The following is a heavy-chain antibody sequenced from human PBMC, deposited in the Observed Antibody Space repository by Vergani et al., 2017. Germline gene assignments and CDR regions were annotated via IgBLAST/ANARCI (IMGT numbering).Heavy chain of an antibody. Sequence: EVQLVESGGGLVKPGGSLRLSCAASGFTFSSYSMNWIRQAPGKGLEWVSYISSSGSTIYYADAVKGRFTISRDNAKYSLYLQMNSLRAEDTAVYYCTRVTGGVPYDFWSGYSPYYFDYWGQGTLVTVSS. D-gene: IGHD3-3*01. V-gene: IGHV3-21*05. CDR2: ISSSGSTI. J-gene: IGHJ4*02. CDR1: GFTFSSYS. CDR3: TRVTGGVPYDFWSGYSPYYFDY.